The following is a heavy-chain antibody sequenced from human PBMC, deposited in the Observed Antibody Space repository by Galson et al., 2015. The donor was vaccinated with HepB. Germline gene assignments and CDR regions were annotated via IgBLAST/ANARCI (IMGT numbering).Heavy chain of an antibody. CDR3: ARDFRRVTTFGVVSPYYYYMDV. CDR1: GFTFRSYA. CDR2: ISYDGSSN. V-gene: IGHV3-30*04. Sequence: SLRLSCAASGFTFRSYAMHWVRQAPGKGLEWVAVISYDGSSNYYADSVKDRFTISRDNSKNTLSLQMSTLGAEDTAMYYCARDFRRVTTFGVVSPYYYYMDVWGKGTTVTVSS. D-gene: IGHD3-3*01. J-gene: IGHJ6*03.